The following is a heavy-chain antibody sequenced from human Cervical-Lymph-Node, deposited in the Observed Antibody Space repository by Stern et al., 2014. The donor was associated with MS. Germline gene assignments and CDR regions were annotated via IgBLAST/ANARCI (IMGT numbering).Heavy chain of an antibody. CDR2: IIPIFGTA. J-gene: IGHJ6*02. CDR3: ARDRDGYGGNSAYYGMDV. V-gene: IGHV1-69*01. CDR1: GGTFSSYA. D-gene: IGHD4-23*01. Sequence: QVQLVQSGAEVKKPGSSVKVSCKASGGTFSSYAISWVRQAPGQGLEWMGGIIPIFGTANSAQKFKGRVTITADESTSTAYMELSSLRSEDTAVYYCARDRDGYGGNSAYYGMDVWGQGTTVTVSS.